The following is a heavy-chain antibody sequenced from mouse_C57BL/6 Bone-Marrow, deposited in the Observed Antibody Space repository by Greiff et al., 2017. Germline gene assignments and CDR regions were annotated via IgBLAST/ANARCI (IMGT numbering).Heavy chain of an antibody. Sequence: VQLQQSGAELAKPGASVKLSCKASGYTFTSYWMHWVKQRPGQGLEWIGYINPSSGYTKYNQKFKDKATLTADKYSSTAYMQLSSLTYEDSAVYYCARSSLYDGYYVGFAYWGQGTLVTVSA. V-gene: IGHV1-7*01. J-gene: IGHJ3*01. CDR1: GYTFTSYW. CDR2: INPSSGYT. D-gene: IGHD2-3*01. CDR3: ARSSLYDGYYVGFAY.